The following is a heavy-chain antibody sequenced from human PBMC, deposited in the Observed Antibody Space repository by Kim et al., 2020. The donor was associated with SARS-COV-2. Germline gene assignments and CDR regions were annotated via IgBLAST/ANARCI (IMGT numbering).Heavy chain of an antibody. CDR3: AREGVDTATDY. CDR1: GGSISSGDYY. J-gene: IGHJ4*02. CDR2: IYYSGST. V-gene: IGHV4-30-4*01. Sequence: SETLSLTCTVSGGSISSGDYYWSWIRQPPGKGLEWIGYIYYSGSTYYNPSLKSRVTISVDTSKNQFSLKLSSVTAADTAVYYCAREGVDTATDYWGQGTLVTVSS. D-gene: IGHD5-18*01.